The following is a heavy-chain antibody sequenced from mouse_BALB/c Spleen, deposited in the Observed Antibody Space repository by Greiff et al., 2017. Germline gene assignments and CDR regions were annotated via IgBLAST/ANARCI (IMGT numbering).Heavy chain of an antibody. CDR2: ISYDGSN. D-gene: IGHD1-2*01. CDR3: ARDDGTAYFDY. J-gene: IGHJ2*01. V-gene: IGHV3-6*02. CDR1: GYSITSCYY. Sequence: DVQLQESGPGLVKPSQSLSLTCSVTGYSITSCYYWNWIRQFPGNKLEWMGYISYDGSNNYNPSLKNRISITRDTSKNQFFLKLNSVTTEDTATYYCARDDGTAYFDYWGQATTLTVSS.